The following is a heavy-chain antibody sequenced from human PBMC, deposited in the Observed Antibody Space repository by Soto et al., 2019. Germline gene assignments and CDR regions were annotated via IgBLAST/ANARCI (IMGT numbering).Heavy chain of an antibody. V-gene: IGHV4-59*01. CDR2: IYYSGST. J-gene: IGHJ6*02. CDR1: GGSISSYY. CDR3: ARDKGSDYYGIDV. D-gene: IGHD1-26*01. Sequence: SETLSLTCTVSGGSISSYYWSWIRQPPGKGLEWIGYIYYSGSTNYNPSLKSRVTISVDTSKNQFSLKLSSVTAADTAVYYCARDKGSDYYGIDVWGQGTTVTVS.